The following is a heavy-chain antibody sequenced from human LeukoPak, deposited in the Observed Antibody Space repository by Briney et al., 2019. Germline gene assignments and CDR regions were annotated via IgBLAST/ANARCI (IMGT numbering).Heavy chain of an antibody. J-gene: IGHJ5*02. D-gene: IGHD3-16*01. CDR2: IIPIFGIA. Sequence: GASVTVSCKASGGTFSSYAISWVRQAPGQGLEWMGRIIPIFGIANYAQKFQGRVTITADKSTSTAYMELSSPRSEDTAVYYCARAHKGGVFDPWGQGTLVTVSS. V-gene: IGHV1-69*04. CDR1: GGTFSSYA. CDR3: ARAHKGGVFDP.